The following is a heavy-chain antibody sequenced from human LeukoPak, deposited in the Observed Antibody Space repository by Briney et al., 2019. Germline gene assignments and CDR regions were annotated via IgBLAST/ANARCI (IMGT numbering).Heavy chain of an antibody. J-gene: IGHJ3*02. D-gene: IGHD1-26*01. CDR2: IYSGGST. V-gene: IGHV3-53*01. Sequence: GGSLRLSCAASGFTVSSNYMSWVRQAPGKGLEWVSIIYSGGSTFYADSVKGRFTISRDNSKKTLYLQMNSLRAEDTAVYYCARGGSYLSAFDIWGQGTMVTVSS. CDR1: GFTVSSNY. CDR3: ARGGSYLSAFDI.